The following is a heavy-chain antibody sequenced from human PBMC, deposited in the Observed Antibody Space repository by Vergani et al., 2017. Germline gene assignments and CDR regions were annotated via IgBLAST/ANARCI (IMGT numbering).Heavy chain of an antibody. V-gene: IGHV4-34*01. CDR3: ASLGIAAPYYYYGMDV. CDR1: GGSFSGYY. Sequence: QVQLQQWGAGLLKPSETLSLTCAVYGGSFSGYYWSWIRQPPGTGLEWVGEINHSGSTNYNPSLKSRVTISVDTCKNQFSLKLSSVTAADTAVYYCASLGIAAPYYYYGMDVWGQGTTVTVSS. D-gene: IGHD6-13*01. J-gene: IGHJ6*02. CDR2: INHSGST.